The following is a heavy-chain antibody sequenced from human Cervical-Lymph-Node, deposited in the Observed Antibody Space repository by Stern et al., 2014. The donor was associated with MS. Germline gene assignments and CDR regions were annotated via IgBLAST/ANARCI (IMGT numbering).Heavy chain of an antibody. Sequence: VQLEESGAEVKKPGASVKVSCKVSGYTLTELSMHWVRQAPGKGLEWMGGFDPEDGETIYAQKFQGRVTMTEDTSTDTAYMELSSLRSEDTAVYYCATGIQLWYYFDYWGQGTLVTVSS. CDR3: ATGIQLWYYFDY. CDR1: GYTLTELS. J-gene: IGHJ4*02. CDR2: FDPEDGET. D-gene: IGHD5-18*01. V-gene: IGHV1-24*01.